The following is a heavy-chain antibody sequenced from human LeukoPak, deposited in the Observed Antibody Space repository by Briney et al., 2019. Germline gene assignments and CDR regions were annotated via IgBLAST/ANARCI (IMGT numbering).Heavy chain of an antibody. J-gene: IGHJ6*02. Sequence: SETLSLTCAVYGGSFSGYYWSWIRQPPGKGLEWIGEINHSGSTNYNPSLKSRVTISVDTSKNQFSLRLSSVTAADTAVYYCARGLYYYYGMDVWGQGTTVTVSS. CDR2: INHSGST. CDR1: GGSFSGYY. CDR3: ARGLYYYYGMDV. V-gene: IGHV4-34*01.